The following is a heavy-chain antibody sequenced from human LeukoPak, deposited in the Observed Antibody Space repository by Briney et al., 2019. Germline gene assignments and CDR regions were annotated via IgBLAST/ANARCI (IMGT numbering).Heavy chain of an antibody. Sequence: GGSLRLSCAASGFTFSSYSMNWVRQAPGKGLEWVALIWHDGSNKYYADSVRGRFTISRDSSKNTLYLQMNSLRAEDTAVYYCAKDGDRGTSFYYYYMDVWGKGTTVTVSS. CDR1: GFTFSSYS. CDR3: AKDGDRGTSFYYYYMDV. CDR2: IWHDGSNK. J-gene: IGHJ6*03. D-gene: IGHD3-16*01. V-gene: IGHV3-33*06.